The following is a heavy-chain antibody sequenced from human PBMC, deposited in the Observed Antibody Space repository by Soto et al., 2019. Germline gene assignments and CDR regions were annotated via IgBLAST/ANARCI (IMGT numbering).Heavy chain of an antibody. CDR3: ARRFRYNWNDSDNWFDP. Sequence: PGGSLRLSCAASGFTFSSYAMSWVRQAPGKGLEWVSAINSRGGSTYYADSVKGRFTISRDSSKNTLYLQMNSLRAEDTAVYYCARRFRYNWNDSDNWFDPWGQGTLVTVSS. J-gene: IGHJ5*02. CDR1: GFTFSSYA. V-gene: IGHV3-23*01. D-gene: IGHD1-20*01. CDR2: INSRGGST.